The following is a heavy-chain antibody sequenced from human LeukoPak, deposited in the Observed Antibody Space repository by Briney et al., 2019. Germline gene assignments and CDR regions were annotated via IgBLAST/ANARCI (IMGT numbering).Heavy chain of an antibody. D-gene: IGHD3-3*01. CDR3: ASFPYDFFGMDV. CDR2: IYYSGST. V-gene: IGHV4-59*02. CDR1: GGSVSSYY. Sequence: SETLSLTCTVSGGSVSSYYWSWIRQPPGKGLEWIGYIYYSGSTNYNPSLKSRVTISVDTSKNQFSLKLSSVTAADTAVYYCASFPYDFFGMDVWGQGTTVTVSS. J-gene: IGHJ6*02.